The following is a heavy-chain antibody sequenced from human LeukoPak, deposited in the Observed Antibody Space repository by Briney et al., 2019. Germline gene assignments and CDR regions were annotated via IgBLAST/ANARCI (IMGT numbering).Heavy chain of an antibody. V-gene: IGHV1-18*01. CDR3: ARESARLYYYDSSGYYY. J-gene: IGHJ4*02. D-gene: IGHD3-22*01. CDR1: GYTFTSYG. CDR2: ISAYNGNT. Sequence: ASVKVSCKASGYTFTSYGISWVRQAPGQGLEWIGWISAYNGNTNYAQKLQGRVTMTTDTSTSTAYMELRSLRSDDTAVYYCARESARLYYYDSSGYYYRGQGTLVTVSS.